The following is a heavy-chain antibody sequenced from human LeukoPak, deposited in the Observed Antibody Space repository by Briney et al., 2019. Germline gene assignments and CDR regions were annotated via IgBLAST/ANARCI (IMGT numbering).Heavy chain of an antibody. CDR3: ARVNSLGYYFDY. Sequence: SETLSLTCNVSGDSFSRYYWSWIRQPPGNELEWIGHVYYSGSTNYNPSLESRVTISVGTSKNIFSLRLSSVTAADTALYYCARVNSLGYYFDYWGQGTLVTVSS. D-gene: IGHD2/OR15-2a*01. CDR2: VYYSGST. CDR1: GDSFSRYY. V-gene: IGHV4-59*01. J-gene: IGHJ4*02.